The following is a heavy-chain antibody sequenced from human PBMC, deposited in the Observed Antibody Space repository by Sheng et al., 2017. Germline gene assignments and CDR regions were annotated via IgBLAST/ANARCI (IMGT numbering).Heavy chain of an antibody. CDR2: ISSSSSYI. CDR1: GFTFSSYS. Sequence: DLEESGGRLVQPGGSLRLSCAASGFTFSSYSMNWVRQAPGKGLEWVSSISSSSSYIYYADSVKGRFTISRDNAKNSLYLQMNSLRAEDTAVYYCARDDYIWGSYRSPYYFDYWGQGTLVTVSS. J-gene: IGHJ4*02. V-gene: IGHV3-21*01. CDR3: ARDDYIWGSYRSPYYFDY. D-gene: IGHD3-16*02.